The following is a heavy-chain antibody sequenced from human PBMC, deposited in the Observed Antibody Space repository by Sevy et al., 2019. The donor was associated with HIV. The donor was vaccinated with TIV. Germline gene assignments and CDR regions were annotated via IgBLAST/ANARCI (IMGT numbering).Heavy chain of an antibody. CDR2: ISSTGSHK. J-gene: IGHJ4*02. D-gene: IGHD5-12*01. CDR3: AREAGYTTTWSPGNY. CDR1: GFNFRTHA. V-gene: IGHV3-30-3*01. Sequence: GGSLRLFCAASGFNFRTHAMHWVRQPPGKGLEWVAVISSTGSHKYYANSVRGRFTISRDNSENTLSLQMNGLRLDDTGLYYCAREAGYTTTWSPGNYWGLGTLVTVSS.